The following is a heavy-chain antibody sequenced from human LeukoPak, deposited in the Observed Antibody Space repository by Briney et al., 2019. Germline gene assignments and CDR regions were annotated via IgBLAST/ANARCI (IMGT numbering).Heavy chain of an antibody. V-gene: IGHV4-39*07. CDR1: GGSISSSYYY. D-gene: IGHD2-2*01. CDR3: ARTYCSSTSCYATRNYYYYGMDV. J-gene: IGHJ6*02. CDR2: IYYSGST. Sequence: PSETLSLTCTVSGGSISSSYYYWGWIRQPPGKGLEWIGSIYYSGSTYYNPSLKSRVTISVDTSKNQFSLKLSSVTAADTAVYYCARTYCSSTSCYATRNYYYYGMDVWGQGTTVTVSS.